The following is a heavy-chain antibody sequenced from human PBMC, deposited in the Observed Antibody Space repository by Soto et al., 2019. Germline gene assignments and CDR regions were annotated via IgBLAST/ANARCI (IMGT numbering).Heavy chain of an antibody. CDR1: GGSISSDSYY. J-gene: IGHJ6*02. V-gene: IGHV4-39*07. Sequence: PSETLSLTCTVSGGSISSDSYYWGWIRQSPGKGLEWIASIYYSGSTYYNTTLKSRLNISVDTSKNQFSLKLSSVTAADTAVYYCARDGRYSYGYDGMDVWGQGTTVTVSS. CDR3: ARDGRYSYGYDGMDV. CDR2: IYYSGST. D-gene: IGHD5-18*01.